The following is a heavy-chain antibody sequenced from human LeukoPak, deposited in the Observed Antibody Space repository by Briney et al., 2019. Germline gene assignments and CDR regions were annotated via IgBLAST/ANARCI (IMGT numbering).Heavy chain of an antibody. J-gene: IGHJ4*02. CDR1: GFTFSSYS. Sequence: KPGGSLRLSCAASGFTFSSYSMNWVRQAPGKGLEWVSSISSSSSYIYYADSVKGRFTISRDNAKNSLYLQMNSLRAEDTAVYYCARDRQYSSGWTLPPDWGQGTLVTVSS. D-gene: IGHD6-25*01. V-gene: IGHV3-21*01. CDR2: ISSSSSYI. CDR3: ARDRQYSSGWTLPPD.